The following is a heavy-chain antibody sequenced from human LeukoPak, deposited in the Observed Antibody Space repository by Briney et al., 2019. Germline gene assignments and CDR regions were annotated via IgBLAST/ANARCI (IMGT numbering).Heavy chain of an antibody. CDR1: GFIFNNYA. Sequence: PGGSLRLSCAASGFIFNNYAMSWVRQAPGKGLEWVSAISRSGGSTYHADSVKGRFTISRDNSKNTLYLQMNSLRADDTAVYYCAKDPIRDHYDTIPSYYFDSWGQGSLVTVSS. CDR3: AKDPIRDHYDTIPSYYFDS. J-gene: IGHJ4*02. D-gene: IGHD3-22*01. V-gene: IGHV3-23*01. CDR2: ISRSGGST.